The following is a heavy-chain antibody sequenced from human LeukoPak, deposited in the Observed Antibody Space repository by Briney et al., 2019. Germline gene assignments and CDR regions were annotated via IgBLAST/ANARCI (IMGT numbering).Heavy chain of an antibody. CDR3: ARGGYRSDY. Sequence: SSETLSLTCTVSGGSISSYYWSWIRQPPGKGLEWIGYIYYSGSTNYNPSLKSRVTISVDTPKNQFSLKLSSVTAADTAVYYCARGGYRSDYWGQGTLVTVSS. J-gene: IGHJ4*02. CDR2: IYYSGST. CDR1: GGSISSYY. V-gene: IGHV4-59*01. D-gene: IGHD5-12*01.